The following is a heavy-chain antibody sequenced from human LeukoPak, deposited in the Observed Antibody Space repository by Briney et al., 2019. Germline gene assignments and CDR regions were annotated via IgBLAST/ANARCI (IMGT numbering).Heavy chain of an antibody. CDR2: ISYDGSDK. D-gene: IGHD6-19*01. Sequence: GGSLRLSCAASGFTFSNYAMHWVRQAPGKGLEWVAVISYDGSDKYYADSVKGRFTISRDNSKDTLYLQMNSLRPEDTAVYYCARDWGRRYSSGWYGDFDYWGQGTLVTVSS. V-gene: IGHV3-30-3*01. CDR3: ARDWGRRYSSGWYGDFDY. CDR1: GFTFSNYA. J-gene: IGHJ4*02.